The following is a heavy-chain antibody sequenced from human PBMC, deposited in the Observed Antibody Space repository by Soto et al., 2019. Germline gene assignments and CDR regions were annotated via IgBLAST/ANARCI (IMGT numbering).Heavy chain of an antibody. J-gene: IGHJ6*02. CDR3: AREGPRPYYYYGMDV. Sequence: QAQLEQSGAEVKKPGASVKVSCKSSGYTFSTSGISWVRQAPGQGLEWMGWISTYSGDANYAQRFQGRVTMTTDTSTSTTFMELRSLRSDDTAVYYCAREGPRPYYYYGMDVWGQGTTVTVSS. CDR2: ISTYSGDA. V-gene: IGHV1-18*01. D-gene: IGHD6-6*01. CDR1: GYTFSTSG.